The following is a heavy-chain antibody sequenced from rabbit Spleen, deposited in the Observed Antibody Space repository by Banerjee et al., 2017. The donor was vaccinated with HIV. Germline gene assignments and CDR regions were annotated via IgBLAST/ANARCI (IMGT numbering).Heavy chain of an antibody. V-gene: IGHV1S40*01. Sequence: QSLEESGGDLVKPGASLTLTCTASSVSFTLSSYMCWVRQAPGKGLEWIACIGAGSSSFTYFATWAKGRFTITKTSSTTVTLQMTSLTAADTATYFCARFYAGYGDFGYAAMWGPGTLVTVS. J-gene: IGHJ4*01. CDR3: ARFYAGYGDFGYAAM. CDR1: SVSFTLSSY. D-gene: IGHD7-1*01. CDR2: IGAGSSSFT.